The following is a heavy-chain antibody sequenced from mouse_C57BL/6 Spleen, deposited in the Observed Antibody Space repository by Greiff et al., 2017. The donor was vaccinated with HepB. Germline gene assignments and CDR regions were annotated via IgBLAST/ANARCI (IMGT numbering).Heavy chain of an antibody. J-gene: IGHJ4*01. CDR2: FYPGSGSI. CDR1: GYTFTEYT. CDR3: ARNEERDYYDYGGYAMDY. Sequence: VQLQQSGAELVKPGASVKLSCKASGYTFTEYTIHWVKQRSGQGLEWIGWFYPGSGSIKYNEKFKDKATLTADKSSSTVYMELSRLTSEDSAVYCCARNEERDYYDYGGYAMDYWGQGTSVTVSS. D-gene: IGHD2-4*01. V-gene: IGHV1-62-2*01.